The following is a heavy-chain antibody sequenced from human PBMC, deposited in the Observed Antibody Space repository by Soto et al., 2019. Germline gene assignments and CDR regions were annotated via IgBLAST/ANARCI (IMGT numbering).Heavy chain of an antibody. CDR1: GFTFSSYA. V-gene: IGHV3-30-3*01. CDR2: ISYDGSNK. CDR3: ARDAGIQLWSFFDY. J-gene: IGHJ4*02. Sequence: HPGGSLRLSCAASGFTFSSYAMHWVRQAPGKGLEWVAVISYDGSNKYYADSVKGRFTISRDNSKNTLYLQMNSLRAEDTAVYYCARDAGIQLWSFFDYWGQGTLVTVSS. D-gene: IGHD5-18*01.